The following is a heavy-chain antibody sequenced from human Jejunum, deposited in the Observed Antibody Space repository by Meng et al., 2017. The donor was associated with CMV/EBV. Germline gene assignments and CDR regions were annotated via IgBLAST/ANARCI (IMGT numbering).Heavy chain of an antibody. CDR1: GLTFRSSA. J-gene: IGHJ4*02. Sequence: AASGLTFRSSAMSWVRQAPGKGLEWVSYISASGSSIYYAESVKGRFTISRDNAKNSVYLQMNSLRAADTAVYYCASNDILTGFDYWGQGTRVTVSS. CDR2: ISASGSSI. CDR3: ASNDILTGFDY. D-gene: IGHD3-9*01. V-gene: IGHV3-48*03.